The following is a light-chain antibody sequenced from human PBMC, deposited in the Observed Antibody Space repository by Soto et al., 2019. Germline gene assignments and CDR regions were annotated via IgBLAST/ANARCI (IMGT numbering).Light chain of an antibody. V-gene: IGLV1-36*01. J-gene: IGLJ2*01. Sequence: QSVLTQPPPVSEAPRQRVTTSCSGSSSTIGNNAVNWYQQLPGKAPKLLIYYDDLLPSGVSDRFSGSKSGTSASLAISGLQSEDEADYYCAAWDDSLNGVVFGGGTKLTVL. CDR1: SSTIGNNA. CDR3: AAWDDSLNGVV. CDR2: YDD.